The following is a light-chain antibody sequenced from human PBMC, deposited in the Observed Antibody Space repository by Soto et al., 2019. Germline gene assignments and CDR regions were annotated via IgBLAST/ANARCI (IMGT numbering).Light chain of an antibody. J-gene: IGLJ1*01. V-gene: IGLV2-11*01. CDR3: CSYGGSFPYV. CDR1: GRDLGDYYY. Sequence: QSALTQPASLSGSPGQSITISCTGTGRDLGDYYYVSWYQQRPGKAPRLLIYDVTKRPSGVPDRFSGSKSGNTASLTISGLQAEDEADFYCCSYGGSFPYVFGTGTKVTVL. CDR2: DVT.